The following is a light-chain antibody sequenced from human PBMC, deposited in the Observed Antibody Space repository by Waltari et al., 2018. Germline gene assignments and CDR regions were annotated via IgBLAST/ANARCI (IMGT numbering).Light chain of an antibody. J-gene: IGKJ1*01. CDR3: QQYNSYWWT. CDR1: QTIGTY. V-gene: IGKV1-5*03. Sequence: DIQMTQSPSTLSASVGDRVTVTCRASQTIGTYLAWFQRKPGKAPKLLIYEASTLENGVPSRFSGSRSGTEFTLTISSLEPDDFATYYCQQYNSYWWTFGLGTKVEV. CDR2: EAS.